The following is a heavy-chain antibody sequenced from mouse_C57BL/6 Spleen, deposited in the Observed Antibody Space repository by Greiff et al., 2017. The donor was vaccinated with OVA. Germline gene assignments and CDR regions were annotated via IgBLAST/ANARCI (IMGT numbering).Heavy chain of an antibody. CDR3: ARSLAYDYDEVDWYFDV. CDR1: GYTFTSYW. D-gene: IGHD2-4*01. CDR2: IDPNSGGT. J-gene: IGHJ1*03. Sequence: VQLKQPGAELVKPGASVKLSCKASGYTFTSYWMHWVKQRPGRGLEWIGRIDPNSGGTKYNEKFKSKATLTVDKPSSTAYMQLSSLTSEDSAVYYCARSLAYDYDEVDWYFDVWGTGTTVTVSS. V-gene: IGHV1-72*01.